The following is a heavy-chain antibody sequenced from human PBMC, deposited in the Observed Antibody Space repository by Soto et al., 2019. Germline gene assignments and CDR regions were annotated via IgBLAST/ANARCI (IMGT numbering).Heavy chain of an antibody. D-gene: IGHD3-16*02. CDR2: INPSGGST. CDR3: ARASDYVWGSYRPTQYYFDY. V-gene: IGHV1-46*01. Sequence: ASVKVSCKASGYTFTSYYMHWVRQAPGQGLEWMGIINPSGGSTSYAQKFQGRVTMTRDTSTSTVYMELSSLRSEDTAVYYCARASDYVWGSYRPTQYYFDYWGQGTLVTVSS. J-gene: IGHJ4*02. CDR1: GYTFTSYY.